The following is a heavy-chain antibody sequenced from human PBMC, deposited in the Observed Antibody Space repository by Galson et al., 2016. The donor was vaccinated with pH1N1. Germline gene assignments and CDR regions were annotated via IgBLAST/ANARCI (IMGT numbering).Heavy chain of an antibody. CDR1: GGTFNNYP. CDR2: IIPIFGTA. D-gene: IGHD3-16*01. CDR3: ARGQASVSTSYYYGMDV. J-gene: IGHJ6*02. V-gene: IGHV1-69*06. Sequence: SVKVSCKASGGTFNNYPISWLRQAPGHGLEWMGRIIPIFGTANYAQKFQGRVTITADKSTSTAYMELSSLRSEDTAAYYCARGQASVSTSYYYGMDVWGQGTTVTVSS.